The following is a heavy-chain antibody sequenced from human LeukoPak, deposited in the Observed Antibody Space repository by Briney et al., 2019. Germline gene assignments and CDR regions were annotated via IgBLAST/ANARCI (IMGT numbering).Heavy chain of an antibody. Sequence: PPETLSLTCAVYDGSFSGYYWSWIRQPPGKGLEWIGEINHSGSTNYNPSLKSRVTISVDTSKNQFSLKLSSVTAADTAVYYCARGPYKSGYSYGPALRFFDYWGQGTLVTVSS. V-gene: IGHV4-34*01. CDR3: ARGPYKSGYSYGPALRFFDY. CDR1: DGSFSGYY. CDR2: INHSGST. D-gene: IGHD5-18*01. J-gene: IGHJ4*02.